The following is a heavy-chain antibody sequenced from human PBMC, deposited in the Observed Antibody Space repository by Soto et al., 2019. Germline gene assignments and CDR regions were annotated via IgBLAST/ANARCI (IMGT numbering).Heavy chain of an antibody. Sequence: QVQLVQSGDEVRTPGSSVKVSCKASVYIFVNYGIAWVRQAPGQGLGCMGWISPYSGNTHYARKVKGRLNMTTDTSTSTAYMDLGSLTSVDTAVYYCAMVDNHVTPNPQDVWGQGTTVTVSS. CDR3: AMVDNHVTPNPQDV. J-gene: IGHJ6*01. D-gene: IGHD5-12*01. CDR2: ISPYSGNT. V-gene: IGHV1-18*01. CDR1: VYIFVNYG.